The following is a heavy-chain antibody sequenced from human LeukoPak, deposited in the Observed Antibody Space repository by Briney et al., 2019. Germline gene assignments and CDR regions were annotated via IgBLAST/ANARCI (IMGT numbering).Heavy chain of an antibody. Sequence: QSGGSLRLSCVASGFTVNSYSMNGVRQAPGKGREWVSYFGWSGTTIYYADSVKGRFTISRDSARNSLYLQMNSLRDEDSAVYYCARDSGSGWSNDYWGQGTLVTVSS. D-gene: IGHD6-19*01. CDR2: FGWSGTTI. CDR1: GFTVNSYS. CDR3: ARDSGSGWSNDY. V-gene: IGHV3-48*02. J-gene: IGHJ4*02.